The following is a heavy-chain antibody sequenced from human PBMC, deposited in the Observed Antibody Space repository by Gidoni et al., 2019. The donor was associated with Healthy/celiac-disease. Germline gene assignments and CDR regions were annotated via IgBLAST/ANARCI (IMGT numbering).Heavy chain of an antibody. J-gene: IGHJ4*02. CDR3: AKTYTSSPTGAYYFDY. CDR1: GFIFDDYA. D-gene: IGHD1-1*01. CDR2: SSWNSGRM. V-gene: IGHV3-9*01. Sequence: EVQLVESGGGLVQPGRSLRPSCAASGFIFDDYAIHWVRQTPGKGLEWVSGSSWNSGRMAYADSVRGRFTISRDNAKNSLYLQMNSLRTEDTALYYCAKTYTSSPTGAYYFDYWGQGTLVTVSS.